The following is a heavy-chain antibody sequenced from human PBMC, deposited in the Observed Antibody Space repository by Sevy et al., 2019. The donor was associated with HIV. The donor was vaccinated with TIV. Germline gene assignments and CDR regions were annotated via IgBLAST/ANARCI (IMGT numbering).Heavy chain of an antibody. CDR3: ATLIVGTSYLRL. V-gene: IGHV1-24*01. J-gene: IGHJ4*02. Sequence: ASVKVSCNVSGYRLSELSTYWVRQTPAKGLEGMGGFDPEYDDPIYAQNFQGRVTMTEDTSTDTAYMELSSLTSEETAVYYCATLIVGTSYLRLWGPGTLVTVS. CDR2: FDPEYDDP. CDR1: GYRLSELS. D-gene: IGHD1-26*01.